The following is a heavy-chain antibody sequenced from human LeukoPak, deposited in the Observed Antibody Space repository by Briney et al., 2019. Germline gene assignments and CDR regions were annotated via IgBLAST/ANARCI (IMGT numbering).Heavy chain of an antibody. CDR2: IYYSGST. V-gene: IGHV4-30-4*01. J-gene: IGHJ5*02. CDR3: ARAARGYGSGSHNWFDP. D-gene: IGHD3-10*01. Sequence: PSETLSLTCTVSGGSISSGGYYWSWIRQPPGKGLEWIGYIYYSGSTYYNPSLKSRVTISVDTSKNQFSLKLSSVTAADTAVYYCARAARGYGSGSHNWFDPWGQGTLVTVSS. CDR1: GGSISSGGYY.